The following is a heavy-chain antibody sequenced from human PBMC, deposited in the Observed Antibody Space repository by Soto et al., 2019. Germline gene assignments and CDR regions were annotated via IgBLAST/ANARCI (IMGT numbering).Heavy chain of an antibody. J-gene: IGHJ6*03. CDR1: GYTLSTYD. D-gene: IGHD3-3*01. Sequence: ASVKVSCKAYGYTLSTYDINWLRQATGQGLEWMGWMNPNSGNTGYAQKFQGRVTMSRDTSMNTAYMELSSLRSEDTAVYYCARAEGSITVFTYYYYMDVWGEGTTVTVSS. V-gene: IGHV1-8*01. CDR3: ARAEGSITVFTYYYYMDV. CDR2: MNPNSGNT.